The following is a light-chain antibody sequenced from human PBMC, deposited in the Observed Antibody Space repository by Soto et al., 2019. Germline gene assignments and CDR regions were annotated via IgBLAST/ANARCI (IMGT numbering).Light chain of an antibody. J-gene: IGKJ1*01. CDR1: QSVSSY. CDR3: EHRSNWPQT. CDR2: DAS. Sequence: EIVLTQSPATLSLSPGERATLSCRASQSVSSYLAWYQQNPGQAPRLLIYDASNRATCIPARFSGSGSGTDFTPTISSLEPEDFAVYYCEHRSNWPQTFGQGTTVEIK. V-gene: IGKV3-11*01.